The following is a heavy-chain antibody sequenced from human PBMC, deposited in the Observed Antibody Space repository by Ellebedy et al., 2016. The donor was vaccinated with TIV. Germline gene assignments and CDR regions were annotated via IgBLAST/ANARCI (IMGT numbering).Heavy chain of an antibody. CDR2: ISYDGSNK. Sequence: GESLKISCAASGFTFSSYGMHWVRQAPGKGLEWVAVISYDGSNKYYADSVKGRFTISRDNSKNTLYLQMNSLRAEDTAVYYCAKDSEVGAFDYWGQGTLVTVSS. V-gene: IGHV3-30*18. J-gene: IGHJ4*02. CDR3: AKDSEVGAFDY. CDR1: GFTFSSYG. D-gene: IGHD1-26*01.